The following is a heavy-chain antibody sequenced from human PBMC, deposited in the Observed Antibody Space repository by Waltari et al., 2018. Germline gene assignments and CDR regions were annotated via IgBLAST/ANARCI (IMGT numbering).Heavy chain of an antibody. Sequence: EVQLVESGGGLVQPGGSLRLSCVASEFTVSNSWMTWVRQAPGEGLEWVVSITADGSQKYYVDSVMGRFTFSRDTAKNSLYLQMNSLRVEDTAVYYCTTGRLDYWGQGTLVTVSS. CDR2: ITADGSQK. CDR1: EFTVSNSW. J-gene: IGHJ4*02. CDR3: TTGRLDY. V-gene: IGHV3-7*01.